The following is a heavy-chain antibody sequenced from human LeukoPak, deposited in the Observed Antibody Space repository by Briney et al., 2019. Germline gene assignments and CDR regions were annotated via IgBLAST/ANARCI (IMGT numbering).Heavy chain of an antibody. D-gene: IGHD3-22*01. CDR3: AIISCRYYYDSRCDY. V-gene: IGHV3-30*02. CDR2: IRYDGSNK. J-gene: IGHJ4*02. Sequence: PGGSLRLSCAASGFTFSSYGMHWVRQAPGKGLEWVAFIRYDGSNKYYADSVKGRFTISRDNSKNTLYLQMNSLRAEDTAVYYCAIISCRYYYDSRCDYWGQGTLVTVSS. CDR1: GFTFSSYG.